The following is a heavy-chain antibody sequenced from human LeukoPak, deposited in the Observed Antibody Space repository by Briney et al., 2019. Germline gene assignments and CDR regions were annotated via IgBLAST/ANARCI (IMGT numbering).Heavy chain of an antibody. V-gene: IGHV1-18*01. CDR2: ISAYNGNT. CDR3: ARGPITFGGVSFDY. Sequence: GASVKVSCKASGYTFTSYAMNWVRQAPGQGLEWMGWISAYNGNTNYARKLQGRVTMTTDTSTSTAYMELRSLRSDDTAVYYCARGPITFGGVSFDYWGQGTLVTVSS. J-gene: IGHJ4*02. CDR1: GYTFTSYA. D-gene: IGHD3-16*01.